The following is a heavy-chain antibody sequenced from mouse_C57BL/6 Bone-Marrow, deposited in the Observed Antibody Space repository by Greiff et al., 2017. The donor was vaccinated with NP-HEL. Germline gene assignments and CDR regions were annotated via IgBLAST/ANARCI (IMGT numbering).Heavy chain of an antibody. CDR3: ARRIYSNYGGFAY. CDR1: GFTFRDYG. Sequence: EVQRVESGGGLVKPGGSLKLSCAASGFTFRDYGMHWVRQAPEKGLEWVAYISSGSSTIYYADTVKGRFTISRDNAKNTLFLQMTSLRSEDTAMYYCARRIYSNYGGFAYWGQGTLVTVSA. V-gene: IGHV5-17*01. J-gene: IGHJ3*01. D-gene: IGHD2-5*01. CDR2: ISSGSSTI.